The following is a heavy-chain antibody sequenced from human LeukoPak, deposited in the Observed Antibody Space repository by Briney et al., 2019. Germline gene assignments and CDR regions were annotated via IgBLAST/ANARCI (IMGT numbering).Heavy chain of an antibody. V-gene: IGHV3-48*04. CDR2: ITSSSSNI. D-gene: IGHD3/OR15-3a*01. Sequence: PGGSLRLSCAASGFSFSTYSMNWVRQAPGKGLEWVSYITSSSSNIYYADSVKGRFTISRDNAKSSLYLQMNGLRVEDTAVYYCVSAPGWTLDYWGQGTLVTVSS. CDR1: GFSFSTYS. CDR3: VSAPGWTLDY. J-gene: IGHJ4*02.